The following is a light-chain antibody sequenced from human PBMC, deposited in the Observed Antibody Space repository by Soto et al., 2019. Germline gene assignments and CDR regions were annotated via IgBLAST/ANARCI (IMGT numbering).Light chain of an antibody. CDR2: LGS. CDR1: QSLLHSNGYNY. Sequence: DLVMTQSPLSLPVIPGEPASISCRSSQSLLHSNGYNYLGWFVQKPGQSPQLLIYLGSGRASGVPDRFSDSGSGTDFTLKISRVEAEDVGVYYCMQVLQTPLTFGGGTKVEIK. J-gene: IGKJ4*01. CDR3: MQVLQTPLT. V-gene: IGKV2-28*01.